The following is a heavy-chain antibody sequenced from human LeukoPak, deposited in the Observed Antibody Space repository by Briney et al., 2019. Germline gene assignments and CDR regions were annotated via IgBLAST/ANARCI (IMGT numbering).Heavy chain of an antibody. CDR1: GYTFTGYY. J-gene: IGHJ5*02. Sequence: ASVKVSCKASGYTFTGYYMHWVRQAPGQGLEWMGWINPNSGGTNYAQKFQGWVTMTRDTSISTAYMELSRLRSDDTAVYYCARGRPVVGYCSSTSCPRWFDPWGQGTLVTVSS. CDR2: INPNSGGT. V-gene: IGHV1-2*04. D-gene: IGHD2-2*01. CDR3: ARGRPVVGYCSSTSCPRWFDP.